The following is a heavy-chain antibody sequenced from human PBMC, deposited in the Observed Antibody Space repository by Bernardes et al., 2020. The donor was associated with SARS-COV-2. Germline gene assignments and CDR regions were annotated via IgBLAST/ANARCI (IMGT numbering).Heavy chain of an antibody. V-gene: IGHV4-59*11. Sequence: SETLPLTCTVSGGSINRHYWSWIRQPPGKGLEWIGNIYYSGSTNYNPSLKSRVTISVDTSKNQFSLKLSSVTAADTAVYYCATGAVAGTGFWGHGNLVTVSS. CDR3: ATGAVAGTGF. CDR1: GGSINRHY. J-gene: IGHJ4*01. D-gene: IGHD6-19*01. CDR2: IYYSGST.